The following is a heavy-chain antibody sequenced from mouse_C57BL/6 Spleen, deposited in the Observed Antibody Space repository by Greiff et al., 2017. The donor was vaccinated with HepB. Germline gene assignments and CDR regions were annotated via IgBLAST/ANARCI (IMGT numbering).Heavy chain of an antibody. V-gene: IGHV1-39*01. CDR1: GYSFTDYN. CDR2: INPNYGTT. Sequence: VQLKESGPELVKPGASVKISCKASGYSFTDYNMNWVKQSNGKSLEWIGVINPNYGTTSYNQKFKGKATLTVDQSSSTAYMQLNSLTSEDSAVYYCARRKANWDRHWYFDVWGTGTTVTVSS. CDR3: ARRKANWDRHWYFDV. J-gene: IGHJ1*03. D-gene: IGHD4-1*01.